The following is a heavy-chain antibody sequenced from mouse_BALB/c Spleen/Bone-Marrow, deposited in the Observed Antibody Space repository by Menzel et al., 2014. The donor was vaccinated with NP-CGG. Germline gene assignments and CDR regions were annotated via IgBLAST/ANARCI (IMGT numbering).Heavy chain of an antibody. CDR2: XEPSDSYT. J-gene: IGHJ2*02. V-gene: IGHV1-69*02. CDR1: GYTFTNYW. D-gene: IGHD1-1*01. Sequence: QVQLQQSGAEVVKPGASVKVSCKASGYTFTNYWMQWVKQRPGQGLEWIGEXEPSDSYTNYNQDFKGKATLTVDKSSSTAYMQLSSLTSEDSAVYYCARGRTTVVSDYWGQGTSLTVSS. CDR3: ARGRTTVVSDY.